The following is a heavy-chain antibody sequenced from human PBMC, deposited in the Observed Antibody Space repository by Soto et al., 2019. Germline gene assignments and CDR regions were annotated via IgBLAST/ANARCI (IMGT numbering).Heavy chain of an antibody. Sequence: PGGSLRLSCAASGFTLRSYGMTWVRQAPGKGLEWVSVISGSGNSIHYADSVKGRFTISRDNAKNTLYLQMNSLRAEDTAVYYCAGPHRDYCSSTSCYSPCFDYWGQGTLVTVSS. V-gene: IGHV3-23*01. CDR1: GFTLRSYG. CDR2: ISGSGNSI. J-gene: IGHJ4*02. D-gene: IGHD2-2*01. CDR3: AGPHRDYCSSTSCYSPCFDY.